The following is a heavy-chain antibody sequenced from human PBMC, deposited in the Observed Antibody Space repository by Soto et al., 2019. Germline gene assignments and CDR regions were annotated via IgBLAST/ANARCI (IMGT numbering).Heavy chain of an antibody. D-gene: IGHD4-17*01. V-gene: IGHV3-23*01. Sequence: GGSLRLSCVASGLTFSSYAMSWVRQVPGKGLEWVSLIGGSGTNTYYADSVKGRFTISRDNSKNTLYLQMNSLRAEDTAVYYCAKVDYGGSFDYWGQGTPVTVSS. CDR2: IGGSGTNT. CDR3: AKVDYGGSFDY. CDR1: GLTFSSYA. J-gene: IGHJ4*02.